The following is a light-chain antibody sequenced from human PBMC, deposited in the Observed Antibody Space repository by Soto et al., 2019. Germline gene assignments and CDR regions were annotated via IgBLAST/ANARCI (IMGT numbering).Light chain of an antibody. CDR2: GSS. V-gene: IGKV3-20*01. J-gene: IGKJ1*01. Sequence: EIVLSQSPGTLSLFPGERANLSRRASQSISTSYLAWYQQKPGQAPRLLIHGSSSRATGIQDRFIGSGSGTDFTLTISRLEPEDFAVYYCQQYGSSGTFGQGTKVDIK. CDR1: QSISTSY. CDR3: QQYGSSGT.